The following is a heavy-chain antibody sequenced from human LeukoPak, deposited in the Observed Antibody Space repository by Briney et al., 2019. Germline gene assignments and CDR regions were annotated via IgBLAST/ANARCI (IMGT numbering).Heavy chain of an antibody. CDR1: GFTFSPYS. V-gene: IGHV3-7*05. D-gene: IGHD5-12*01. J-gene: IGHJ4*02. CDR2: IKEDGSDI. Sequence: GGSLRLSCAASGFTFSPYSMTWVRQAPGRGLEWVARIKEDGSDIHYVDSVKGRFTISRDNAKNSLYLQMNSLRVEDTAVYYCAKSTGYDGLFDYWGQGTLVTVSS. CDR3: AKSTGYDGLFDY.